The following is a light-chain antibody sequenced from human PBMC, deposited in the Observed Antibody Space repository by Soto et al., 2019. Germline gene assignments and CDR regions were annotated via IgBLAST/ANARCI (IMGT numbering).Light chain of an antibody. V-gene: IGLV2-14*01. CDR3: SSYTSSSTLYV. Sequence: QSVLTQPASVSGSPGQSITISCTGTSSDAGGYSYVSWYQQHPGKAPKLMIYEVSNRPSGVSNRFSGSKSGNTASLTISGLQAEDEADYYCSSYTSSSTLYVFGTGTKVTVL. CDR1: SSDAGGYSY. J-gene: IGLJ1*01. CDR2: EVS.